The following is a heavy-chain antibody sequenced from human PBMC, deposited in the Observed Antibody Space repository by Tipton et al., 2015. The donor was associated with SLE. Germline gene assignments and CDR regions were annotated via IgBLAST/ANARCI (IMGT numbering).Heavy chain of an antibody. CDR1: GYIFNDYY. V-gene: IGHV1-2*02. CDR3: AKDQNYYGSGRGWLAP. J-gene: IGHJ5*02. CDR2: INPNRGGT. Sequence: QVQLVQSGAEVKMPGASVKVSCKASGYIFNDYYLHWVRQAPGQGPEWMGWINPNRGGTNYAQKFQGRVTMTRDTSINTAYMELNRLTSDDPAIYYWAKDQNYYGSGRGWLAPWGQGALVAVSS. D-gene: IGHD3-10*01.